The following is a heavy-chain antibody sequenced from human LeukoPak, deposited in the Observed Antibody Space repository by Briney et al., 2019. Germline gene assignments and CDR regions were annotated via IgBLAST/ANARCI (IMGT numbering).Heavy chain of an antibody. J-gene: IGHJ6*04. V-gene: IGHV1-69*01. CDR2: IIPIFGTA. D-gene: IGHD2-15*01. Sequence: ASVKVSCKASGGTFSSYAISWVRQAPGQGLEWMGGIIPIFGTANYAQKFQGRVTTTADESTSTAYMELSSLRSEDTAVYYCARDTYCSGGSCYPQNYYYGMDVWGKGTTVTVSS. CDR3: ARDTYCSGGSCYPQNYYYGMDV. CDR1: GGTFSSYA.